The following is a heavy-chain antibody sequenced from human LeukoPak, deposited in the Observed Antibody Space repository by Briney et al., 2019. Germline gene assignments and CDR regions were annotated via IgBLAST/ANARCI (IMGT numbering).Heavy chain of an antibody. D-gene: IGHD3-22*01. CDR1: GFTFSNYW. J-gene: IGHJ4*02. V-gene: IGHV3-23*01. Sequence: GGSLRLSCAASGFTFSNYWMSWVRQAPGKGLEWVSAISGSGGSTYYADSVKGRFTISRDNSKNTLYLQMNSLRAEDTAVYYCAKLRYYYDSSGYNYWGQGTLVTVSS. CDR2: ISGSGGST. CDR3: AKLRYYYDSSGYNY.